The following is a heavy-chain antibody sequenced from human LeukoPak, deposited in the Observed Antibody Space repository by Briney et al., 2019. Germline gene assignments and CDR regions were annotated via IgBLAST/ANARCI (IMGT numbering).Heavy chain of an antibody. CDR1: GYTFTSYA. V-gene: IGHV1-3*01. D-gene: IGHD6-6*01. Sequence: ASVKVSCKASGYTFTSYAMHRVRQAPGQRLEWMGWINAGNGNTKYSQKFQGKVTITRDTSASTAYMELSSLRSEDTAVYYCARSSIAARRRWFDPWGQGTLVTVSS. CDR3: ARSSIAARRRWFDP. CDR2: INAGNGNT. J-gene: IGHJ5*02.